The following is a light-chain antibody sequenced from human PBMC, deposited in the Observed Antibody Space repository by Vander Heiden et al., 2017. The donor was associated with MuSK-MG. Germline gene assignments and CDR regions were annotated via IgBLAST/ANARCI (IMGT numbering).Light chain of an antibody. CDR2: AAS. J-gene: IGKJ4*01. Sequence: DLQMTHSPSSLSASVGDRVTLTSRASQSISSYLNWYQQKPGKAPKLLIYAASSLQSGVQSRFSGSGSGTDFTLTISSLQPEDFATYYCQQSYSTPLTFGGGTKVEIK. V-gene: IGKV1-39*01. CDR3: QQSYSTPLT. CDR1: QSISSY.